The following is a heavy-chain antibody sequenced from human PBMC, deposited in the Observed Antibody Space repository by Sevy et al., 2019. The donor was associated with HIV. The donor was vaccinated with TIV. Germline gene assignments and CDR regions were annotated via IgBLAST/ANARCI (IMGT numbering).Heavy chain of an antibody. CDR1: GFTFDDYA. D-gene: IGHD6-19*01. V-gene: IGHV3-9*01. Sequence: LSLTCAASGFTFDDYAIHWVRQAPGKGLEWVSGISWNSGSIDYADSVKGRFTISRDNAKNSLYLQMNSLRAEDTALYYCAKGAGQWLGDAFDIWGQGTMVTVSS. J-gene: IGHJ3*02. CDR2: ISWNSGSI. CDR3: AKGAGQWLGDAFDI.